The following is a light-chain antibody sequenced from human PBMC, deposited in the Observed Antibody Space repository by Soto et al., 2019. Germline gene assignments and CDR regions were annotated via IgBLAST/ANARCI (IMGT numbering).Light chain of an antibody. CDR3: SSYAGAII. V-gene: IGLV2-23*02. Sequence: QSVLTQPASVSGSPGQSITISCTGTHSDVGSYNLVSWYQQHPGKAPRLLIYGVSERPSGVSNRFSGSKSGNTASLTISGLQAEDEADYYCSSYAGAIIFGGGTQLTVL. CDR2: GVS. J-gene: IGLJ2*01. CDR1: HSDVGSYNL.